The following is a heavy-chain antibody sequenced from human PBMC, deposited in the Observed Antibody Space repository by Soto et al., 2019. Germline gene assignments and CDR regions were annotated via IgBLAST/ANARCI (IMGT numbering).Heavy chain of an antibody. CDR3: AVDLNGYGYIDY. Sequence: SETLSLTCTVSGGSISSYYWTWIRQPPGKGLEWIGYIYYSGSTNYNPSLKSRVTISVDTSKKQFALKLNSVTAADSAVYFCAVDLNGYGYIDYWGQGTLVTVSS. CDR2: IYYSGST. V-gene: IGHV4-59*03. CDR1: GGSISSYY. D-gene: IGHD5-12*01. J-gene: IGHJ4*02.